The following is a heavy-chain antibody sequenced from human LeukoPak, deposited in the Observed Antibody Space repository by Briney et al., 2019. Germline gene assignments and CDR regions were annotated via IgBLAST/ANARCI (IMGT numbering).Heavy chain of an antibody. CDR3: ARGRGNWGSVYFDY. D-gene: IGHD7-27*01. CDR2: IIPIFGTA. Sequence: ASVKVSCKASGGTSSSYAISWVRQAPGQGLEWMGGIIPIFGTANYAQKFQGRVTITADESTSTAYMELSSLRSEDTAVYYCARGRGNWGSVYFDYWGQGTLVTVSS. J-gene: IGHJ4*02. V-gene: IGHV1-69*13. CDR1: GGTSSSYA.